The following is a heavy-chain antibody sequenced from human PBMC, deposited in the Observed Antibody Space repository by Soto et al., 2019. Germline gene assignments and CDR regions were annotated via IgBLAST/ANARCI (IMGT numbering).Heavy chain of an antibody. CDR1: GYTFTGYY. CDR2: INPNSGGT. Sequence: ASVKVSCKASGYTFTGYYMHLVRQAPGQGLEWMGWINPNSGGTNYAQKFQGWVTMTRDTSISTAYMELSRLRSDDTAVYYCARDPSWGSYFDYWGQGTLVTVSS. CDR3: ARDPSWGSYFDY. V-gene: IGHV1-2*04. J-gene: IGHJ4*02. D-gene: IGHD6-13*01.